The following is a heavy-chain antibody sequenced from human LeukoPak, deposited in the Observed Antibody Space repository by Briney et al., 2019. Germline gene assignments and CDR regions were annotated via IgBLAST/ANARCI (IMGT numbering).Heavy chain of an antibody. CDR2: IYHSGST. D-gene: IGHD3-10*01. V-gene: IGHV4-30-2*01. CDR1: GGSISSGGYS. Sequence: PSETLSLTCAVSGGSISSGGYSWSWIRQTPGKGLEWIGYIYHSGSTYYNPSLKSRVTISVDKSKNQFSLKLSSVTAADTAVYYCARSHGSGSFAFDIWGQGTMVTVSS. CDR3: ARSHGSGSFAFDI. J-gene: IGHJ3*02.